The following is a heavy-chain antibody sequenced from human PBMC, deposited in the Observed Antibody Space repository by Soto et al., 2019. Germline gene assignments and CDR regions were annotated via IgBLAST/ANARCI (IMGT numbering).Heavy chain of an antibody. J-gene: IGHJ4*02. Sequence: GESLKISCQGSGYSFAGYWITWVRQKPGKGLEWMGRIDPSDSQTYYSPSFRGHVTISVTKSITAVFLQWSSLRASDTAMYYCARQIYDSDTGPNFQYYFDSWGQGTPVTVSS. CDR1: GYSFAGYW. CDR2: IDPSDSQT. V-gene: IGHV5-10-1*01. CDR3: ARQIYDSDTGPNFQYYFDS. D-gene: IGHD3-22*01.